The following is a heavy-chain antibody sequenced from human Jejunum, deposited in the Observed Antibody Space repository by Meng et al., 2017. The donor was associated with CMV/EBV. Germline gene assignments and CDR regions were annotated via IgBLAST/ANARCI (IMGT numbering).Heavy chain of an antibody. CDR2: IYYSGST. Sequence: CTVSGGSISSYYWSWIRQPPGKGLEYIGYIYYSGSTKYNPSLKSRVTISIDTSKNQFSLKLSSVTAADTAVYYCARDLETGLVEYWGQGTLVTVSS. CDR1: GGSISSYY. V-gene: IGHV4-59*01. CDR3: ARDLETGLVEY. D-gene: IGHD1-1*01. J-gene: IGHJ4*02.